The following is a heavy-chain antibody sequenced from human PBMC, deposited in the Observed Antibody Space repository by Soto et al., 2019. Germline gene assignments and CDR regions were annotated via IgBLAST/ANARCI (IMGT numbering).Heavy chain of an antibody. CDR3: AKDRITMIVVAPFDY. Sequence: GGSLRLSCAASGFTFSSYAMSWVRQAPGKGLEWVSAISGSGGSTYYADSVKGRFTISRDNSKNTLYLQMNSLRAEDTAVYYCAKDRITMIVVAPFDYWGQGTLVTAPQ. CDR1: GFTFSSYA. D-gene: IGHD3-22*01. CDR2: ISGSGGST. V-gene: IGHV3-23*01. J-gene: IGHJ4*02.